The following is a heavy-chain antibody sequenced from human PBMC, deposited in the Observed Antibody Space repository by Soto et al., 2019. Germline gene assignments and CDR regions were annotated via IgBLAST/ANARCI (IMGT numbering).Heavy chain of an antibody. CDR1: GFTFGSNW. CDR2: IKRDGSEK. Sequence: XESLRLSCAASGFTFGSNWMSWVRQAPGKGLEWAANIKRDGSEKYYVDSVKGRFTISRDNAKNTLYLQMNSLRADDTAVYYCASLEWESSGYADYWGQGTQVTVSS. J-gene: IGHJ4*02. V-gene: IGHV3-7*03. CDR3: ASLEWESSGYADY. D-gene: IGHD5-12*01.